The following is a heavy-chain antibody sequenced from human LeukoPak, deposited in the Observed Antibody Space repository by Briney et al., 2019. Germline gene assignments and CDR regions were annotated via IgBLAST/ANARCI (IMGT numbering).Heavy chain of an antibody. CDR1: GYTFTSYD. CDR2: INPNSGGT. Sequence: ASVKVSCKASGYTFTSYDINWVRQAPGQGLEWMGWINPNSGGTNYAQKFQGWVTMTRDTSISTAYMELSRLRSDDTAVYYCARVSMRFGDYGMDVWGQGTTVTVSS. V-gene: IGHV1-2*04. J-gene: IGHJ6*02. CDR3: ARVSMRFGDYGMDV. D-gene: IGHD3-10*01.